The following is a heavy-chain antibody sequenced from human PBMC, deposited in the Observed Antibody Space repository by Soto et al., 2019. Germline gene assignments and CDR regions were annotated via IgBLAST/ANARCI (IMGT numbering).Heavy chain of an antibody. D-gene: IGHD3-3*01. CDR2: IYPGDSDP. V-gene: IGHV5-51*01. CDR1: GYSFTSYW. CDR3: ARVVWWSGYSYYYGMDV. J-gene: IGHJ6*02. Sequence: PGEYLKISCKGSGYSFTSYWIGWVRQMPGKGLEWMGIIYPGDSDPRYSPSFQGQVTSAADKSISTAYLQWSSLKASDTAMYYCARVVWWSGYSYYYGMDVWGQGTAVTVSS.